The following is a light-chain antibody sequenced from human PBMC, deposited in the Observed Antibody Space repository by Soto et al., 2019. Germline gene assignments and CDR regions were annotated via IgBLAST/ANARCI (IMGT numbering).Light chain of an antibody. CDR2: DVI. Sequence: QSVLTQPASVSGSPGQSITISCTGSSSDVGAYNFVSWYQQHPGKAPKLMIYDVINRPSGVSNRFSGSKSGNTASLTISGLQAEDEADYYCSSYSDANTPYWVFGGGTQLTVL. J-gene: IGLJ3*02. V-gene: IGLV2-14*03. CDR1: SSDVGAYNF. CDR3: SSYSDANTPYWV.